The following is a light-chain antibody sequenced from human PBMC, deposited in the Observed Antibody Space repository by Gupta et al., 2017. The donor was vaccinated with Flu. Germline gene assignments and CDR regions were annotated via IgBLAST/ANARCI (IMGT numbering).Light chain of an antibody. CDR3: SSSTGSVSWV. CDR2: EVS. CDR1: NSDIGASNH. V-gene: IGLV2-14*01. J-gene: IGLJ3*02. Sequence: TNSDIGASNHVSWYQKHPGKAPKLMICEVSMRPSGVSNRFSGSKSGNTACLTISGLQPEDEANYYCSSSTGSVSWVVGGGTKLTVL.